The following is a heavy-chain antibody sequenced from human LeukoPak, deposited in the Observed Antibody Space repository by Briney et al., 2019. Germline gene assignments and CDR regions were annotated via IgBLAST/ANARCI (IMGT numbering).Heavy chain of an antibody. Sequence: SETLSLTCTVSGGSISSSSYYWGWIRQPPGKGLEWIGSIYYSGSTYYNPSLKSRVTISVDTSKSQFSLKLSSVTAADTAVYYCARGGGYSYGLRAFDIWGQGTMVTVSS. CDR3: ARGGGYSYGLRAFDI. V-gene: IGHV4-39*07. CDR1: GGSISSSSYY. CDR2: IYYSGST. D-gene: IGHD5-18*01. J-gene: IGHJ3*02.